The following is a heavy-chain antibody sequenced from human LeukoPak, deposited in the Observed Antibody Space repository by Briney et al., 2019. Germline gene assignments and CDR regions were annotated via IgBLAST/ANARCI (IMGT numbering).Heavy chain of an antibody. CDR1: GGSISSYY. CDR2: IYYSGST. D-gene: IGHD4-4*01. V-gene: IGHV4-59*08. J-gene: IGHJ6*02. Sequence: SETLSLTCTVSGGSISSYYWSWIRQPPGKGLEWIGYIYYSGSTNYNPSLTSRVTISVDTSKNQFSLKLSSVTAADTAVYYCARLGYSSYYYGMDVWGQGTTVTVSS. CDR3: ARLGYSSYYYGMDV.